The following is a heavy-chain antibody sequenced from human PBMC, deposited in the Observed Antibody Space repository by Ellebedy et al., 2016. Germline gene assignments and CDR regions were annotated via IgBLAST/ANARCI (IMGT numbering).Heavy chain of an antibody. J-gene: IGHJ5*02. V-gene: IGHV4-61*02. CDR1: GGSINSDGYY. CDR2: IYTSGST. CDR3: ARDLAP. Sequence: LRLXXTVSGGSINSDGYYWSWIRQPAGKGLEWIGRIYTSGSTNYNPSLKSRVAMSVDTSKNQFSLKLSSVTAADTAVYYCARDLAPWGQGILVTVSS.